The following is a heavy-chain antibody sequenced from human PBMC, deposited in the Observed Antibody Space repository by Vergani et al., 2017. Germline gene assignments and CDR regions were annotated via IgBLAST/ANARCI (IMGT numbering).Heavy chain of an antibody. CDR1: GGSFSGYY. CDR2: INHSGST. V-gene: IGHV4-34*01. J-gene: IGHJ6*02. D-gene: IGHD3-9*01. CDR3: ARGRYYDILTGYYYYYYGMDV. Sequence: QVQLQQWGAGLLKPSETLSLTCAVYGGSFSGYYWSWIRQPPGKGLEWIGEINHSGSTNYNPSLKSRVTISVDTSKNQFSLKLSSVTAADTAVYYCARGRYYDILTGYYYYYYGMDVWGQXP.